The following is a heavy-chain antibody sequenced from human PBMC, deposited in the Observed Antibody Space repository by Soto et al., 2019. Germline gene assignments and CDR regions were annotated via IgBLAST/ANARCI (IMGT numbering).Heavy chain of an antibody. CDR1: GFTFSHYT. J-gene: IGHJ4*02. Sequence: SGGSLSLSCVASGFTFSHYTLNWVRRAPGKGLEWVSTISDRPTGHTHYAESVRGRFTISRDDSRDTVFLQMDSLRAEDTAVYYCTTRMTAHFDYWGQGVLVTVSS. CDR2: ISDRPTGHT. CDR3: TTRMTAHFDY. V-gene: IGHV3-23*01. D-gene: IGHD2-21*02.